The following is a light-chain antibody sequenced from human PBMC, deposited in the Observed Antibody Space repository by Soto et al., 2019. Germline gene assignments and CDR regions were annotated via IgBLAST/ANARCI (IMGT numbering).Light chain of an antibody. CDR1: GTDVGNYNY. CDR3: SSYGGSNFLL. J-gene: IGLJ3*02. CDR2: DVN. V-gene: IGLV2-8*01. Sequence: QSALTQPPSASGSPGQSVTISCTGTGTDVGNYNYVSWYQQYPGKAPKLIIYDVNERPSGVPDRFSGSKSGYTASLTVSGLQAEDEADYFCSSYGGSNFLLFGGGTKHTVL.